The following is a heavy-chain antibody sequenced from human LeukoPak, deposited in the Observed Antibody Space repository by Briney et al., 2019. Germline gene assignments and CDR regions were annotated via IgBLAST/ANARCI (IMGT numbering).Heavy chain of an antibody. Sequence: PGGSLRLSCAASGFPLSSYAMSWLRQAPGKGVEWVSAISGSGGSTYYADSVKGRFTISRDNSKNTLYLQMNSLRAEDTAVYYCAKDVPPTDYWGQGTLVTVSS. CDR2: ISGSGGST. CDR1: GFPLSSYA. CDR3: AKDVPPTDY. J-gene: IGHJ4*02. V-gene: IGHV3-23*01.